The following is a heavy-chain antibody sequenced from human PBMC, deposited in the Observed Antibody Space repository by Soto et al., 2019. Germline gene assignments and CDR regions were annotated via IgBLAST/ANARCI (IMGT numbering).Heavy chain of an antibody. J-gene: IGHJ6*02. V-gene: IGHV1-58*02. CDR1: GFTFTSSA. Sequence: GASVKVSCKASGFTFTSSAMQWVRQARGQRLEWIGWIVVGSGNTNYAQKFQERVTITRDMSTSTAYMELNSLRAEDTAVYYCARDMVRGMDVWGQGTTVTVSS. D-gene: IGHD3-10*01. CDR2: IVVGSGNT. CDR3: ARDMVRGMDV.